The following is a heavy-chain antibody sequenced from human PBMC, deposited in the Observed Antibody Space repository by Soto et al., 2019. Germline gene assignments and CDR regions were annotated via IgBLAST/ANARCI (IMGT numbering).Heavy chain of an antibody. CDR3: ARGNYGDYPYYYSGMDV. CDR1: GYTFTSYG. Sequence: QVQLVQSGAEVKKPGASVKVSCKASGYTFTSYGISWVRQAPGQGLEWMGWISAYNGNTNYAQKLQGRVTMNTDTATSTAYMELRSLRSDDTAVYYCARGNYGDYPYYYSGMDVWGQGTTVTVSS. V-gene: IGHV1-18*04. D-gene: IGHD4-17*01. J-gene: IGHJ6*02. CDR2: ISAYNGNT.